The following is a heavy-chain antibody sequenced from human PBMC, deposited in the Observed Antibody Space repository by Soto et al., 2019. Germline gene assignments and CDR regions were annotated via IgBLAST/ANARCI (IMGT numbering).Heavy chain of an antibody. J-gene: IGHJ6*02. V-gene: IGHV3-23*01. Sequence: EVQLLDSGGGLVQPGGSLRLSCAVSGFTFSTSAMSWVRQAPGKGLERVSAITSAGTIYYADSVKGRFTISRDSSRNTLYLQMNSLRAEDTAVYYCAKGGVINYYYGMDAWGQGTTVTVSS. CDR2: ITSAGTI. CDR1: GFTFSTSA. CDR3: AKGGVINYYYGMDA. D-gene: IGHD2-21*01.